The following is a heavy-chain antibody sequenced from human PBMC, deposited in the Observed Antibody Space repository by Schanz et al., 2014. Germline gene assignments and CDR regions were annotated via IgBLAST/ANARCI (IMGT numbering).Heavy chain of an antibody. Sequence: DVQLVESGGTLVGPGGSLRLSCAASGFNFSSHWMTWVRQAPGRGLEWVANILQDVRAKYYVDSVKGRFTISRDTIASSLFLQMNSLRAEDSAVYYCARGLIVGDGQHFYFSYGLDVWGQGTTVTVSS. CDR1: GFNFSSHW. D-gene: IGHD1-26*01. V-gene: IGHV3-7*01. CDR3: ARGLIVGDGQHFYFSYGLDV. J-gene: IGHJ6*02. CDR2: ILQDVRAK.